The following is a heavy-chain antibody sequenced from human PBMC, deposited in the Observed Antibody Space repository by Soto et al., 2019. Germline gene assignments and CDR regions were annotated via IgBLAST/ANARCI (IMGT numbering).Heavy chain of an antibody. CDR2: IYYSGST. CDR3: ASDYGDYTIDY. Sequence: PSETLSLTCTVSGGSISSSSYYWGWIRQPPGKGLEWIGSIYYSGSTYYNPSLKSRVTISVDTSKNQFSLKLSSVTAADTAVYYCASDYGDYTIDYWGQGTLVTVSS. V-gene: IGHV4-39*01. D-gene: IGHD4-17*01. J-gene: IGHJ4*02. CDR1: GGSISSSSYY.